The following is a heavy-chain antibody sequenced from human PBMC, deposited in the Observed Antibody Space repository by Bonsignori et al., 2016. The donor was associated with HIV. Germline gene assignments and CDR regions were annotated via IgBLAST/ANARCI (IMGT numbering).Heavy chain of an antibody. CDR1: GYTFKNYD. CDR3: ARRGAYSKGDYFFYMDV. D-gene: IGHD4-11*01. V-gene: IGHV1-18*01. Sequence: QVQLLQSAAEVKKPGASLKVSCKVSGYTFKNYDISWVRQAPGQGLEWLGWISCYNGATHYAQKFQGRVTMTTETSTNTAFLEVRGLRSDDTAVYYCARRGAYSKGDYFFYMDVWGQGTTVTVSS. CDR2: ISCYNGAT. J-gene: IGHJ6*03.